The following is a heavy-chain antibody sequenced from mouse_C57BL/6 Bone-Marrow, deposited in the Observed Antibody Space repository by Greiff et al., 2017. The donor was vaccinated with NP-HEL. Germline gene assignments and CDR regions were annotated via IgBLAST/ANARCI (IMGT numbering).Heavy chain of an antibody. D-gene: IGHD2-4*01. CDR3: ASLYDYDWYFDV. CDR1: GFTFSDYG. Sequence: VQRVESGGGLVKPGGSLKLSCAASGFTFSDYGMHWVRQAPEKGLEWVAYISSGSSTIYYADTVKGRFTISRDNAKNTLFLQMTSLRSEDTAMYYCASLYDYDWYFDVWGTGTTVTVSS. J-gene: IGHJ1*03. CDR2: ISSGSSTI. V-gene: IGHV5-17*01.